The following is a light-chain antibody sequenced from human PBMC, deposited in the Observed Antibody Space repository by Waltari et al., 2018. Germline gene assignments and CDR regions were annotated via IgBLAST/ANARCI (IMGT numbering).Light chain of an antibody. J-gene: IGLJ1*01. CDR2: EVS. V-gene: IGLV2-8*01. Sequence: QSALTQPPSASGSPGQSVPISCTGTGSGGSVSWYQQLPGKAPTLLIYEVSKRPSGVPDRFAGSKSGNTASLTVSGLQAEDEGDYYCSSDAVSNNFYDFGSGTKVTVL. CDR3: SSDAVSNNFYD. CDR1: GSGGS.